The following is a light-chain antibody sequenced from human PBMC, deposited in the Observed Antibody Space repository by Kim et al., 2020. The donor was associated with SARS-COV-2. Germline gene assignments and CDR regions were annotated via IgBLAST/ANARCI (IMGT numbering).Light chain of an antibody. J-gene: IGLJ2*01. Sequence: PGQTARVSCGGNSIGSKSVHWYQQKSGQAPVLVIYYDSDRPSGIPERFSGSNSGNTVTLTISRVEAGDEADYYCQVWDSASDHRVVFGGGTQLTVL. CDR1: SIGSKS. CDR3: QVWDSASDHRVV. CDR2: YDS. V-gene: IGLV3-21*04.